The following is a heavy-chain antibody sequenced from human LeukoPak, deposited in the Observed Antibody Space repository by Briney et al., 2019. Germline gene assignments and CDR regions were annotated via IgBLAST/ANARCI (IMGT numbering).Heavy chain of an antibody. CDR1: GFTFSSYA. V-gene: IGHV3-64*01. CDR2: ISSNGGST. Sequence: GGSLRLSCAASGFTFSSYAMRWVRQAPGKGLEYVSAISSNGGSTYYANSVKGRFTISRDNSKNTLCLQMGSLRAEDMAVYYCARGGIAVAGTFHYWGQGTLVTVSS. J-gene: IGHJ4*02. CDR3: ARGGIAVAGTFHY. D-gene: IGHD6-19*01.